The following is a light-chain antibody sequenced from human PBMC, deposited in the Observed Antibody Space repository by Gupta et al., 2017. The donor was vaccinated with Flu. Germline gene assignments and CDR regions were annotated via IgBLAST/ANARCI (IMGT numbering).Light chain of an antibody. CDR2: GAS. CDR3: QQYNSYPLT. Sequence: TQSAATLSASPGDGATLSCRASQSVSSYLAWYQQKPGQAPRLLIYGASSRATGVPARFSGSGSGTEFTLTISSLQSEDFAVYYCQQYNSYPLTFGQGTKVEIK. J-gene: IGKJ1*01. CDR1: QSVSSY. V-gene: IGKV3-15*01.